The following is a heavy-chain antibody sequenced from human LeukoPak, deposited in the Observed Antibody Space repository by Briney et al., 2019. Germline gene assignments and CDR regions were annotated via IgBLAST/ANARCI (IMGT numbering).Heavy chain of an antibody. J-gene: IGHJ3*02. D-gene: IGHD6-13*01. CDR2: IIPILGTA. V-gene: IGHV1-69*04. CDR1: GGTFSSYA. CDR3: ASLTEGSSWSKPGSAFDI. Sequence: EASVKVSCKASGGTFSSYAISWVRQAPGQGLEWMGRIIPILGTANYAQKFQGRVTITADKSTSTAYMELSSLRSEDTAVYYCASLTEGSSWSKPGSAFDIWGQGTMVTVSS.